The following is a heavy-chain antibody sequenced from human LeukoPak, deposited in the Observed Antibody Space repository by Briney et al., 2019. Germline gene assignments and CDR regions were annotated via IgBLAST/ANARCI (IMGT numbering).Heavy chain of an antibody. V-gene: IGHV3-23*01. CDR2: ISGSGGST. CDR1: GFTYSSYA. CDR3: AKGLYPSFY. J-gene: IGHJ4*02. D-gene: IGHD3-16*02. Sequence: PGGTLRLSCAASGFTYSSYAMSWVRQAPGKGLEWVSAISGSGGSTYYADSVKGRFTISRDNSKNTLYVQMNSLRAEDTAVYYCAKGLYPSFYWGQGTLVTVSA.